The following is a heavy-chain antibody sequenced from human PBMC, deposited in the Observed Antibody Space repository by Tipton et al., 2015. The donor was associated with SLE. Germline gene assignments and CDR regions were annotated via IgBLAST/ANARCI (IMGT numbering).Heavy chain of an antibody. CDR3: ARDLRYFDWRTFDI. CDR2: IKQDGSEK. J-gene: IGHJ3*02. CDR1: GFTFSSYW. V-gene: IGHV3-7*01. Sequence: SLRLSCAASGFTFSSYWMSWVRQAPGKGLEWVANIKQDGSEKYYVDSVKGRFTISRDNAKNSLYLQMNSLRAEDTAVYYCARDLRYFDWRTFDIWGQGTMVTVSS. D-gene: IGHD3-9*01.